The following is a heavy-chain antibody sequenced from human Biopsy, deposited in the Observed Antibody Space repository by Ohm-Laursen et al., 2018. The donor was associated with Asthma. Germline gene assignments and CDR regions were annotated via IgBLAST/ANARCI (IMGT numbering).Heavy chain of an antibody. CDR3: TRAGSTFVADY. D-gene: IGHD5-12*01. CDR1: DYIFPRYY. V-gene: IGHV7-4-1*01. J-gene: IGHJ4*01. Sequence: GASVKVSCKASDYIFPRYYISWVRQAPGQGLEWMGWINTNSGTPTYVQGFSGRFVFSLDPSVTTAYLQIDSLRSEDTGVYYCTRAGSTFVADYWGQGTLVTVSS. CDR2: INTNSGTP.